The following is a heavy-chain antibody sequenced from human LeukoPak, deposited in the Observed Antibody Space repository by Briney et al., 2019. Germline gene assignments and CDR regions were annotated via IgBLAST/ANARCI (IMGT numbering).Heavy chain of an antibody. V-gene: IGHV4-39*01. Sequence: PSETLSLTCTVSGGSISSSSYYWGWIRQPPGKGLEWIGSIYYSGSTYYNPSLKSRVTISVDTSKNQFSLKLNSVTAADTAVYYCARGDSSSWYGVGSAFDIWGRGTMVTVSS. CDR1: GGSISSSSYY. CDR2: IYYSGST. J-gene: IGHJ3*02. D-gene: IGHD6-13*01. CDR3: ARGDSSSWYGVGSAFDI.